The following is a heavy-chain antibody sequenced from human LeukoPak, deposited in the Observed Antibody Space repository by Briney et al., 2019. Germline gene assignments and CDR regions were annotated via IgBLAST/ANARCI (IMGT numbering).Heavy chain of an antibody. V-gene: IGHV3-74*01. CDR1: GFTFSSYW. Sequence: GGSLRLSCAASGFTFSSYWMHWVRQTPGKGLVWVSRINGAGSSINYADSVKGRVTISRDNAKNTLYLQMNNLRAEDTAVYYCARGGDYKNDYWGQGTLLTVSS. CDR2: INGAGSSI. D-gene: IGHD4-17*01. J-gene: IGHJ4*02. CDR3: ARGGDYKNDY.